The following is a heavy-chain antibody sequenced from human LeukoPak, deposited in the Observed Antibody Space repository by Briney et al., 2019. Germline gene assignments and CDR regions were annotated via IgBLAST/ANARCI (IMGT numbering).Heavy chain of an antibody. CDR1: GFTFSSYG. CDR2: ISYDGSNK. J-gene: IGHJ4*02. V-gene: IGHV3-30*18. D-gene: IGHD3-10*01. CDR3: AKSMVRGVRSPVDY. Sequence: GGSLRLSCAASGFTFSSYGMHWVRQAPGKGLEWVAVISYDGSNKYYADSVKGRFTISRDNSKNTLYLQMNSLRAEDTAVYYCAKSMVRGVRSPVDYWGQGTLVTVSS.